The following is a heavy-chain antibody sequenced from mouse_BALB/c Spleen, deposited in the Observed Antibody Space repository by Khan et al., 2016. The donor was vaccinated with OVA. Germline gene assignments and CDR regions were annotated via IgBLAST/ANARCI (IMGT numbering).Heavy chain of an antibody. CDR1: GYSITSDYA. CDR2: ISYSGTT. CDR3: AKRYAMVY. V-gene: IGHV3-2*02. Sequence: EVQLQESGPGLVKPSQSLSLTCTVTGYSITSDYAWNWIRQFPGNKLEWMGYISYSGTTSYNPSLKSRISITRDTSKNQFFLQLNSVTTEDTATYYCAKRYAMVYWGQGTSVTVSS. J-gene: IGHJ4*01.